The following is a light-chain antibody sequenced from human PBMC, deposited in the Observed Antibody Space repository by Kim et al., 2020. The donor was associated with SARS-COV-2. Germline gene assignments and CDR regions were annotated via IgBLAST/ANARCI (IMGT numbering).Light chain of an antibody. Sequence: ASVEDRVTITCRASQTISTWLAWYQQKPGKAPTLLIYLASTLESGVPSRFIGSGSGTEFTLTIDSLQPDDFATYYCQHYSRFPYTFGQGTKVDIK. CDR2: LAS. CDR3: QHYSRFPYT. CDR1: QTISTW. J-gene: IGKJ2*01. V-gene: IGKV1-5*03.